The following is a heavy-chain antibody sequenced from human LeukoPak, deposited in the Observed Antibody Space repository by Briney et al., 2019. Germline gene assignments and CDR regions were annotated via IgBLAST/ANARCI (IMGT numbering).Heavy chain of an antibody. V-gene: IGHV3-66*02. CDR3: ARGSSWPMFDI. J-gene: IGHJ3*02. D-gene: IGHD6-13*01. CDR1: GFTVSNHY. CDR2: TYSGGST. Sequence: GGSLTLSCVASGFTVSNHYMSWVRQTPGKGLEWVSITYSGGSTYYADSVKGRFTISRDNSKNTLFLQMNSLRGEDTAVYYCARGSSWPMFDIWGQGTVVTVSS.